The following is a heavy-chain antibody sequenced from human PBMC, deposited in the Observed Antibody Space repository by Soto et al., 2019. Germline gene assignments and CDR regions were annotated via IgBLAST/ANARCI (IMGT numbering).Heavy chain of an antibody. CDR1: GFSFTTTGGG. D-gene: IGHD6-19*01. CDR3: AXXXXQXLGVAGTFDS. CDR2: IYWDDDK. Sequence: QITLKESGPTLVKPTQTLTLTCTFSGFSFTTTGGGVGWIRQPPGKALEWLALIYWDDDKRYSPSLKRRLTITXXXXXXXXXXTXTXXXXXXXXXXXCAXXXXQXLGVAGTFDSWGQGILVTVSS. V-gene: IGHV2-5*02. J-gene: IGHJ4*02.